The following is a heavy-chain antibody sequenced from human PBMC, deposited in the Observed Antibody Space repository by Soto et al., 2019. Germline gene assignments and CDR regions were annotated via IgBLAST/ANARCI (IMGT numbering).Heavy chain of an antibody. CDR1: GFTFSSYS. CDR3: ASIKGVCSPTCNYYYGMDV. CDR2: ISSSSSYI. J-gene: IGHJ6*02. Sequence: EVQLVESGGGLVKPGGSLRLSCAASGFTFSSYSMNWVRQAPGKGLEWVSSISSSSSYIYYADSVKGRFTISRDNAKNSLYLQMNGLRAEDTAVYYCASIKGVCSPTCNYYYGMDVWGQGPTVTVSS. V-gene: IGHV3-21*01. D-gene: IGHD2-15*01.